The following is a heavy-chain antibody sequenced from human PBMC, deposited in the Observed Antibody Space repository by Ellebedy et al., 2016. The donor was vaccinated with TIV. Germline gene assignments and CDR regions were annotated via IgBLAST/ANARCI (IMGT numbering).Heavy chain of an antibody. J-gene: IGHJ6*02. V-gene: IGHV4-59*01. CDR3: ARMYYDFWSGYLHNYYYYGMDV. CDR2: IYYSGST. CDR1: GGSISGYS. Sequence: MPSETLSLTCTVSGGSISGYSWSWIRQPPGKGLEWIGYIYYSGSTNYNPSLNSRVTISVDTSKNQFSLKLSSVTASDTAVYYCARMYYDFWSGYLHNYYYYGMDVWGQGTTVTVSS. D-gene: IGHD3-3*01.